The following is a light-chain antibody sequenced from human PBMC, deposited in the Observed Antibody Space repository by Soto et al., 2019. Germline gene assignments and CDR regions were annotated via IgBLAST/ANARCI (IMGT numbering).Light chain of an antibody. V-gene: IGLV2-11*01. CDR1: SNDVGGYNY. J-gene: IGLJ1*01. CDR2: DVN. CDR3: FSYAVTHFV. Sequence: QSALTQPRSVSGSPGQSVTISCTGTSNDVGGYNYVSWYQQHPGKVPKLMIYDVNKRPSGVPDRFSGSKSGNTASLTISGLQAEDEAEYYCFSYAVTHFVFGSGTKLTVL.